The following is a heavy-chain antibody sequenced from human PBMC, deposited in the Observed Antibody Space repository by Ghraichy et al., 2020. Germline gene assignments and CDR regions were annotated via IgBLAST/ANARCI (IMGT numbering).Heavy chain of an antibody. CDR2: ISYDGSVK. CDR3: AREERTAGYNYMDS. D-gene: IGHD5-24*01. V-gene: IGHV3-30*04. Sequence: GGSLRLSCAASGFTFSRHAIHWVRQAPGKGLEWVEVISYDGSVKYYADSVKGRFTISRDNSKNTLSLQMTSLRAEDTAVYYCAREERTAGYNYMDSWGQGTLVTVSS. CDR1: GFTFSRHA. J-gene: IGHJ4*02.